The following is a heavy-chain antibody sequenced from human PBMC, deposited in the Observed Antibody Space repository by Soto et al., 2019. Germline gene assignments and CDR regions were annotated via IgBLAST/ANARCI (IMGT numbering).Heavy chain of an antibody. CDR3: VHPRSTVQIPPT. Sequence: GGSLRLACSASGFTFSMLSMHWVRQAPGKGLEYVSGISSNGDSTYYADSVKGRFTISRDNSKNTLYLQMSSLRAVDTAVYYCVHPRSTVQIPPTWGQGTLVTV. V-gene: IGHV3-64D*06. D-gene: IGHD4-17*01. CDR2: ISSNGDST. J-gene: IGHJ5*02. CDR1: GFTFSMLS.